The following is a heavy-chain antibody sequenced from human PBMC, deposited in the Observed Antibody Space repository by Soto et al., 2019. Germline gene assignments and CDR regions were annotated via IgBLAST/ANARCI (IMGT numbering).Heavy chain of an antibody. CDR2: IWYDGSNK. CDR3: ARGGLLLDY. J-gene: IGHJ4*02. CDR1: GFTFTSYD. D-gene: IGHD2-21*01. V-gene: IGHV3-33*01. Sequence: QVQLVESGGGVVQPGRSLRLSCAASGFTFTSYDMHWVRQAPGKGLEWVAVIWYDGSNKYYADSVKGRFTISRDNSKNTLYLQMNSLRAEDTAVYYCARGGLLLDYWGQGTLVTVSS.